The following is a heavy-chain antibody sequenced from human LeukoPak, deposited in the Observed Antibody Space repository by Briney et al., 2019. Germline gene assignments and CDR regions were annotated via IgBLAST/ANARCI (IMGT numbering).Heavy chain of an antibody. Sequence: PGGSLRLSCAASGFTFSSYSMNWVRQAPGKGLEWVSSISSSSSYIYYADSVKGRFTISRDNAKNSLYLQMNSLRAEDTAVYYCAREQQLVRGYWYFDLWGRGTLVTVSS. CDR3: AREQQLVRGYWYFDL. D-gene: IGHD6-13*01. V-gene: IGHV3-21*01. J-gene: IGHJ2*01. CDR1: GFTFSSYS. CDR2: ISSSSSYI.